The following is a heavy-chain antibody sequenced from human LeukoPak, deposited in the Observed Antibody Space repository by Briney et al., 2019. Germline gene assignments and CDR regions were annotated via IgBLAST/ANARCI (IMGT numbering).Heavy chain of an antibody. CDR2: ISGSGESK. D-gene: IGHD1/OR15-1a*01. CDR1: GFTFSSYA. Sequence: GGSLRLSSAAAGFTFSSYAMHWVRQVAGKGLEWVSGISGSGESKFYADSVKGRFTVSRDNSKNTLYLQMNSLRVEYTAVYYCARGGYNWDTDAGWFDPWGLGTLVTVSS. V-gene: IGHV3-23*01. CDR3: ARGGYNWDTDAGWFDP. J-gene: IGHJ5*02.